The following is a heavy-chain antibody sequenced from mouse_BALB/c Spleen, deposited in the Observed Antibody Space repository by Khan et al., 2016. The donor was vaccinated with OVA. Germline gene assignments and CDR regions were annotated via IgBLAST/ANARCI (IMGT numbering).Heavy chain of an antibody. CDR3: ARWNYYGSSRYAMDY. D-gene: IGHD1-1*01. Sequence: DLVKPGASVKLSCKASGYTFTSYWINWIKQRPGQGLEWIGRIAPGSGSTYYNEMFKGKATLTVDTSASTAYIQLSSLSSEDSAVYFCARWNYYGSSRYAMDYWGQGTSVTVSS. V-gene: IGHV1S41*01. J-gene: IGHJ4*01. CDR1: GYTFTSYW. CDR2: IAPGSGST.